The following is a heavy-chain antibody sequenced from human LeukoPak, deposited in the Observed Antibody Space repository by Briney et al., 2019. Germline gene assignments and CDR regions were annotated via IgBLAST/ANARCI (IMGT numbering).Heavy chain of an antibody. J-gene: IGHJ4*02. CDR1: GYTFTGYY. V-gene: IGHV1-2*02. D-gene: IGHD3-22*01. CDR2: INPNSGGT. CDR3: ARDHWATYYYDCSGYGHKDY. Sequence: ASVKVSCKASGYTFTGYYMHWVRQAPGQGLEWMGWINPNSGGTNYAQKFQGRVTMTRDTSISTAYMELSRLRSDDTAVYYCARDHWATYYYDCSGYGHKDYWGQGTLVTVSS.